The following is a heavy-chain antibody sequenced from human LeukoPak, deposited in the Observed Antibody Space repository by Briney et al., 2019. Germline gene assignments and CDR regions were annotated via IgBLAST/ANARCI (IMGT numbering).Heavy chain of an antibody. Sequence: PSETLSLTCTVSGASVTDYYWSWIRQPPAKGLEWIGYIYYSGSPNYNPSLKSRVTLSLDTSQNQFSLKLTSVTAADTAVYYCAYGGDAYKTGYWGQGALVTVSS. J-gene: IGHJ4*02. CDR2: IYYSGSP. CDR3: AYGGDAYKTGY. V-gene: IGHV4-59*02. CDR1: GASVTDYY. D-gene: IGHD5-24*01.